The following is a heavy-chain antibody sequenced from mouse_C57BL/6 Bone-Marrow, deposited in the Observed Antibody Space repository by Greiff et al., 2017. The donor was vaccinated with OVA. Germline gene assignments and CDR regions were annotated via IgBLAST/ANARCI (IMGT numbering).Heavy chain of an antibody. CDR3: ARGRLRRRAWVAY. D-gene: IGHD2-4*01. J-gene: IGHJ3*01. CDR2: INPNNGGT. Sequence: EVQLQQSGPELVKPGASVKISCKASGYTFTDYYMNWVKQSHGKSLEWIGDINPNNGGTSYNQKFKGKATLTVDKSSSTAYMELRSLTSEDSAVXYCARGRLRRRAWVAYWGQGTLVTVSA. V-gene: IGHV1-26*01. CDR1: GYTFTDYY.